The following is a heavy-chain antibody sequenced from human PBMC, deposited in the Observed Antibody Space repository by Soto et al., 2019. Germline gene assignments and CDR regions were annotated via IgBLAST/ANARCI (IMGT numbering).Heavy chain of an antibody. CDR1: GGSFSGYY. CDR3: ARGHPLLWFGELSPFRY. D-gene: IGHD3-10*01. CDR2: INHSGST. J-gene: IGHJ4*02. V-gene: IGHV4-34*01. Sequence: SETLSLTCAVYGGSFSGYYWSWIRQPPGKGLEWIGEINHSGSTNYNPSLKSRVTISVDTSKNQFSLKLSSVTAADTAVYYCARGHPLLWFGELSPFRYWGQGTLVTGSS.